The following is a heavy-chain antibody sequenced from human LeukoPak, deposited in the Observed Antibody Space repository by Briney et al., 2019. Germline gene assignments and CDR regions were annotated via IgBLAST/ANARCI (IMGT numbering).Heavy chain of an antibody. V-gene: IGHV1-3*01. D-gene: IGHD5-18*01. CDR2: INAGNGNT. CDR3: ARLPRGYSYGYAGGFDP. Sequence: ASVKVSCKASGYTFTSYAMHWVRQAPAQRLEWMGWINAGNGNTKYSQKFQGRVTITRDTSASTAYMELSSLRSEDTAVYYCARLPRGYSYGYAGGFDPWGQGTLVTVSS. J-gene: IGHJ5*02. CDR1: GYTFTSYA.